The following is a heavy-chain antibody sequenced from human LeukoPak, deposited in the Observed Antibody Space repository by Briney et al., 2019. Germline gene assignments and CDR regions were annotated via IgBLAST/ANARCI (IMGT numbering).Heavy chain of an antibody. CDR2: ITSSGAYI. J-gene: IGHJ6*03. CDR3: ARDPYSGNYGNYYYYYMDV. Sequence: GGSLRLSCAASGFTFNNYNMNWVRQAPGKALEWVSSITSSGAYIFYADSVKGRFTISRDNTKDSLYLQMNSLGPEDTAVYYCARDPYSGNYGNYYYYYMDVWGKGTTVTISS. CDR1: GFTFNNYN. V-gene: IGHV3-21*01. D-gene: IGHD1-26*01.